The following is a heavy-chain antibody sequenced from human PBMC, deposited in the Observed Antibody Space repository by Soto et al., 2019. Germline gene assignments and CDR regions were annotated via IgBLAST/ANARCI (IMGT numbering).Heavy chain of an antibody. CDR1: GYTFTSCG. V-gene: IGHV1-18*01. D-gene: IGHD2-15*01. CDR3: ARGGGGSCYTPFDY. CDR2: ISVNSGDT. Sequence: QVQLVQSGAEVKKPGASVKVSCEASGYTFTSCGISWVRQAPGQGLDWMGWISVNSGDTKYAQNFQGRVTMTTDTSTSSAYMELMSLRSADTAVYYCARGGGGSCYTPFDYWGQGTLVTVSS. J-gene: IGHJ4*02.